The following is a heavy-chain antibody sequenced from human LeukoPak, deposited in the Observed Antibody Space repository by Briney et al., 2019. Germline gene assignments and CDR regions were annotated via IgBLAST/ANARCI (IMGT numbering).Heavy chain of an antibody. CDR3: ARVLKRGYSYGGGSWGEFYYFDY. CDR2: ISYDGSNT. Sequence: GGSLRLSCAASGFTFSSYAMHWVRQAPGKGLEWVAVISYDGSNTYYADSVKGRFTISRDNSKNTLYLQMNSLRAEDTAVYYCARVLKRGYSYGGGSWGEFYYFDYWGQGTLVTVSS. D-gene: IGHD5-18*01. J-gene: IGHJ4*02. V-gene: IGHV3-30*04. CDR1: GFTFSSYA.